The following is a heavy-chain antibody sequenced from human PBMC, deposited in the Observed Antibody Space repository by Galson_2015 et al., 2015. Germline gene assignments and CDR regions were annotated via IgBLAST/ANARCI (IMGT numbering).Heavy chain of an antibody. CDR3: TRLPSKTTVIKPYYYMDV. J-gene: IGHJ6*03. D-gene: IGHD4-23*01. V-gene: IGHV3-73*01. CDR1: GFTFSGSA. Sequence: SLRLSCAASGFTFSGSAMHWVRQASGKGLEWVGRIRSKANSYATAYAASVKGRFTISRDDSKNTAYLQMNSLKTEDTAVYYCTRLPSKTTVIKPYYYMDVWGKGTTVTVSS. CDR2: IRSKANSYAT.